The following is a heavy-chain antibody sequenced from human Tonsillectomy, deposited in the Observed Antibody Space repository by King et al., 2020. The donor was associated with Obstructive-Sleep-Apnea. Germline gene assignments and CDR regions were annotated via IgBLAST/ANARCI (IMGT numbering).Heavy chain of an antibody. D-gene: IGHD2-15*01. CDR1: GFTFSTSW. J-gene: IGHJ6*02. V-gene: IGHV3-7*01. CDR3: ARDLRCSEGSCYFLVNYHCGVDV. Sequence: VQLVESGGGLVQPGGSLRLSCAASGFTFSTSWMSWVRQAPGKGLEWVANIKQDGSEKYYADSVKGRFTISRDNAKKSLYLQMSSLRAEGTAVYYCARDLRCSEGSCYFLVNYHCGVDVWGQGTTVTVSS. CDR2: IKQDGSEK.